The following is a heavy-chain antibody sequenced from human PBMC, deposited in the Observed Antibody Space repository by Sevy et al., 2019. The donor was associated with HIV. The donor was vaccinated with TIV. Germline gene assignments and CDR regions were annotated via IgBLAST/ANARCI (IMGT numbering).Heavy chain of an antibody. J-gene: IGHJ4*02. CDR1: GFTFSSYS. Sequence: GGSLRLSCAASGFTFSSYSMNWVRQAPGKGLEWVSSISSSSSYIYYADSVKGRFTISRDNAKNSLYLQMNSLGAEDTAVYYCARDSARGYADYWGQGTLVTVSS. CDR3: ARDSARGYADY. D-gene: IGHD5-12*01. CDR2: ISSSSSYI. V-gene: IGHV3-21*01.